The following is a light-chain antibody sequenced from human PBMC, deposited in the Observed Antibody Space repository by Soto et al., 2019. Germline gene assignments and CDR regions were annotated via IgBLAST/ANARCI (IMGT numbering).Light chain of an antibody. CDR3: QQYNGYPWT. J-gene: IGKJ1*01. V-gene: IGKV1-5*01. CDR1: QYIYSW. CDR2: DAS. Sequence: DIQMTQSPSTLSASVGDRVTIACRASQYIYSWLAWYQQKPGKAPKLLIYDASSLESGAPSRFSGSGSGTEFTLTISSLQPDDFATYYCQQYNGYPWTFGQGTKVEIK.